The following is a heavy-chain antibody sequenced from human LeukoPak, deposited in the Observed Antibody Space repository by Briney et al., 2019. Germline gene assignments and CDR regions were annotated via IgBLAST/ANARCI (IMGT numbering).Heavy chain of an antibody. CDR2: IYSGGST. D-gene: IGHD6-19*01. CDR1: EFTFSTYH. Sequence: GGSLRLSCAASEFTFSTYHMHWVRQAPGKGLEWVSVIYSGGSTYYADSVKGRFTISRDNSKNTLYLQMNSLRAEDTAVYYCARDSGYSSGWYPGYYYYGMDVWGQGTTVTVSS. J-gene: IGHJ6*02. V-gene: IGHV3-53*01. CDR3: ARDSGYSSGWYPGYYYYGMDV.